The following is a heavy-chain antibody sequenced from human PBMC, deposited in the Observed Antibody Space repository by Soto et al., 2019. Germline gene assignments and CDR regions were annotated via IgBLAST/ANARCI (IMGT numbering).Heavy chain of an antibody. D-gene: IGHD2-8*02. CDR3: AATGGNYFGLDV. V-gene: IGHV1-18*01. CDR2: ISGYNGNK. J-gene: IGHJ6*02. CDR1: DNTFTHYG. Sequence: GASVNVSCKASDNTFTHYGINWVRQAPGQGLEWTGWISGYNGNKKYAQKFQDRVTMTADTSTRAAFMEVRSLTSYDSGVYFCAATGGNYFGLDVWGQGTTVTVSS.